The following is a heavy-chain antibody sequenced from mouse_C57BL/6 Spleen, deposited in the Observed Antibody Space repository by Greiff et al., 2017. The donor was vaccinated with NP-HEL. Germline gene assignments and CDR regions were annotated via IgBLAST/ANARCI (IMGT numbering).Heavy chain of an antibody. CDR3: ARITRGVMDY. Sequence: EVMLVESGGGLVKPGGSLKLSCAASGFTFSDYGMHWVRQAPEKGLEWVAYISSGSSTIYYADTVKGRFTISRDNAKNTLFLQMTSLRSEDTAMYYCARITRGVMDYWGQGTSVTVSS. V-gene: IGHV5-17*01. CDR2: ISSGSSTI. J-gene: IGHJ4*01. D-gene: IGHD1-1*02. CDR1: GFTFSDYG.